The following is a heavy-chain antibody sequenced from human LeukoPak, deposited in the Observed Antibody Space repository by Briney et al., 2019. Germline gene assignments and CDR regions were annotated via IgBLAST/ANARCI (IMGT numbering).Heavy chain of an antibody. CDR2: IYYSGST. V-gene: IGHV4-30-4*01. Sequence: SETLSLTCTVSGGSISSGDYYWSWIRQPPGKGLEWIGYIYYSGSTYYNPSLKSRVTISVDTSKNQFSLKLSSVTAADTAVYYCARGDSSGWQIPAEYFQHWGQGTLVTVSS. CDR3: ARGDSSGWQIPAEYFQH. D-gene: IGHD6-19*01. CDR1: GGSISSGDYY. J-gene: IGHJ1*01.